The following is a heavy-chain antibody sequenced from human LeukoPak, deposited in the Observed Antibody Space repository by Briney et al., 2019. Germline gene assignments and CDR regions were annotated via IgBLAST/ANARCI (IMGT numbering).Heavy chain of an antibody. Sequence: PGGSLRLSCAASGFTVSSNYMSWVRQAPGKGLEWVSVIYSGGSTYYADSVKGRFTISRDNSKNTLYLQMNSLRAEDTAVYYCARGHPITSFDYRGQGTLVTVSS. CDR3: ARGHPITSFDY. V-gene: IGHV3-53*01. J-gene: IGHJ4*02. CDR1: GFTVSSNY. D-gene: IGHD1-1*01. CDR2: IYSGGST.